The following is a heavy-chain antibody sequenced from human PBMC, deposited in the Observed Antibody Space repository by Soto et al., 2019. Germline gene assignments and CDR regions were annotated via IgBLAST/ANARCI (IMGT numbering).Heavy chain of an antibody. CDR3: AKPTGTTPYYFDY. Sequence: GGSLRLSCAASGFTFSSYGMHWVRQAPGKGLEWVAVISYDGSNKYYADSVKGRFTISRDNSKNTLYLQVNSLRAEDTAVYYCAKPTGTTPYYFDYWGQGTLVTVSS. J-gene: IGHJ4*02. CDR2: ISYDGSNK. D-gene: IGHD1-7*01. CDR1: GFTFSSYG. V-gene: IGHV3-30*18.